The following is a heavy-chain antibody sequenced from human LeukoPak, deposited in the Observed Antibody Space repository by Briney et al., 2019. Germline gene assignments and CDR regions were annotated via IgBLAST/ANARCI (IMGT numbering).Heavy chain of an antibody. V-gene: IGHV1-8*01. CDR1: VYTFTTYD. J-gene: IGHJ5*02. CDR3: ARGPNKSDGGNSGSAWFDP. Sequence: ASVRVSCAASVYTFTTYDINWVRQAPGQGLEWMGWMNPNRGNTGYAQKFQGRVTMTRNTSISTAYMELRSLRSEDTAVYYCARGPNKSDGGNSGSAWFDPWGQGTLVTVSS. CDR2: MNPNRGNT. D-gene: IGHD4-23*01.